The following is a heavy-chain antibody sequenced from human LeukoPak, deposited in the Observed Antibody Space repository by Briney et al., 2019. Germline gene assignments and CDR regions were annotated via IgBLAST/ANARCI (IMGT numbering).Heavy chain of an antibody. D-gene: IGHD3-22*01. J-gene: IGHJ5*02. CDR2: INPNSGGT. Sequence: ASVKVSCKASGYTFTGYYMHWVRQAPGQGLEWMGRINPNSGGTNYAQKFQGRVTMTRDTSTSTAYMELSRLRSDDTAVYYCAREDDTSWFDPWGQGTLVTVSS. CDR3: AREDDTSWFDP. V-gene: IGHV1-2*06. CDR1: GYTFTGYY.